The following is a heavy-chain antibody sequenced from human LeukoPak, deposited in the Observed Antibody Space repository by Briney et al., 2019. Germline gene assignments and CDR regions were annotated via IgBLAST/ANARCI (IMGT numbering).Heavy chain of an antibody. CDR3: AKDRVFGVVGSNWFDP. CDR2: IWFDGSNK. Sequence: GGSLRLSCAASGFTFGSHVMNWVRQAPGKGPEWVAVIWFDGSNKYYADSVKGRFTISRDNSNNTLYLQMDSLRAEDTAVYYCAKDRVFGVVGSNWFDPWGQGTLVTVSS. D-gene: IGHD3-3*01. V-gene: IGHV3-33*06. CDR1: GFTFGSHV. J-gene: IGHJ5*02.